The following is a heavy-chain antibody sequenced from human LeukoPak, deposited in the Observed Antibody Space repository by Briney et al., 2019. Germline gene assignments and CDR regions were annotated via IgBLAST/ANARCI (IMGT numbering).Heavy chain of an antibody. Sequence: PGGSLRLSCAASGFTFSSYAMHWVRQAPGKGLEWVAVISYDGSNKYYADSVKGRFTISRDNSKNTPYLQMNSLRAEDTAVYYCARALGDYFSYWGQGTLVTVSS. CDR2: ISYDGSNK. J-gene: IGHJ4*02. CDR3: ARALGDYFSY. CDR1: GFTFSSYA. D-gene: IGHD4-17*01. V-gene: IGHV3-30-3*01.